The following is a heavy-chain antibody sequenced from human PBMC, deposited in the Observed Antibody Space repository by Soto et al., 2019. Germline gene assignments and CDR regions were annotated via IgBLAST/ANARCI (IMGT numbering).Heavy chain of an antibody. V-gene: IGHV4-61*01. D-gene: IGHD6-19*01. CDR3: AAASGSGLYYYGMDV. CDR1: GGSVSSGSYY. Sequence: SETLSLTCTISGGSVSSGSYYWSWIRQPPGKGLEWIGYIYYSGSTNYNPSLESRVTISVDTSKNQFSLKLSSVTAADTAVYYCAAASGSGLYYYGMDVWGQGTAVTVSS. CDR2: IYYSGST. J-gene: IGHJ6*02.